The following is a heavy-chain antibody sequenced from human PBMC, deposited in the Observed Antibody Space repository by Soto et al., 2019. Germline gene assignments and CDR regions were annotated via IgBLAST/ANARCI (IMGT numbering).Heavy chain of an antibody. Sequence: LRLSCLASGFTFNTYPMNCVRQAPGKGLEWVAVIWYDGSNKYYAESVQGRFTISRDNSKNTLYLQMNSLRAEDTAVYYCARDSHVGSGWQLTADYWGQGTLVT. D-gene: IGHD6-19*01. J-gene: IGHJ4*02. CDR3: ARDSHVGSGWQLTADY. V-gene: IGHV3-33*08. CDR1: GFTFNTYP. CDR2: IWYDGSNK.